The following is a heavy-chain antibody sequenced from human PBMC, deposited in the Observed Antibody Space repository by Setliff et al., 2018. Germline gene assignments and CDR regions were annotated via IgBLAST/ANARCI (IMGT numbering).Heavy chain of an antibody. V-gene: IGHV3-48*01. D-gene: IGHD6-19*01. CDR3: ARSLPFASVAGTGCDC. Sequence: GGSLRLSCAASGFTFSSYSMNWVRQAPGKGLEWVSYISSSSSTIYYADSVKGRFTISRDNAKNSLYLQMNSLRAEDTAVYYCARSLPFASVAGTGCDCWGQGTLVTVSS. CDR2: ISSSSSTI. J-gene: IGHJ4*02. CDR1: GFTFSSYS.